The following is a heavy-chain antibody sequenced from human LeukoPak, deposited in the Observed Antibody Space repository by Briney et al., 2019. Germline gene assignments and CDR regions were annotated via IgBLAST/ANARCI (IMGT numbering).Heavy chain of an antibody. J-gene: IGHJ4*02. V-gene: IGHV4-34*01. Sequence: SETLSLTCAVYGGSFSGYYWSWIRQPPGKGLEWIGEINHSGSTNYNPSLKSRVTISVDTSKNQFSLKLSSVTAADTAVYYCARGAPSNRGYSYEPYYFDYWGQGTLVTVSS. CDR1: GGSFSGYY. CDR3: ARGAPSNRGYSYEPYYFDY. CDR2: INHSGST. D-gene: IGHD5-18*01.